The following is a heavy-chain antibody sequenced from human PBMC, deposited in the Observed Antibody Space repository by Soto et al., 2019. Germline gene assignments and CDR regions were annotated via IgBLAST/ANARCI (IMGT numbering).Heavy chain of an antibody. V-gene: IGHV1-18*01. D-gene: IGHD4-17*01. CDR1: GFTFTSYA. J-gene: IGHJ5*02. CDR3: ARFYGDYRNWFDP. CDR2: ISAYNGNT. Sequence: ASVKVSCKASGFTFTSYAITWVRQAPGQGLEWMGWISAYNGNTNYAQNLQGRVTMTTDSSTSTAYMELGSLTSDDTAIYYCARFYGDYRNWFDPWGQGTLVTVSS.